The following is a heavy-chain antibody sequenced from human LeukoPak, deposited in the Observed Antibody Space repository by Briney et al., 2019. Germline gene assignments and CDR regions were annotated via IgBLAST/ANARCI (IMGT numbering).Heavy chain of an antibody. J-gene: IGHJ4*02. V-gene: IGHV4-39*01. CDR3: ASLPYYYDSSGYYDEY. D-gene: IGHD3-22*01. CDR2: IYYSGST. Sequence: SETLSLTCTVSGGSISSSSYYWGWICQPPGKGLEWIGSIYYSGSTYYNPSLKSRVTISVDTSKNQLSLKLSSVTAADTAVYYCASLPYYYDSSGYYDEYWGQGTLVTVSS. CDR1: GGSISSSSYY.